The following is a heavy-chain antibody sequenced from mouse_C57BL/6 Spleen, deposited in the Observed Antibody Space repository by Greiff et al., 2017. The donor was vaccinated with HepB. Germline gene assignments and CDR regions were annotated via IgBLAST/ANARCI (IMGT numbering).Heavy chain of an antibody. CDR2: IDPSDSYT. CDR3: ARSLFYYGSSYGKYYFDY. CDR1: GYTFTSYW. D-gene: IGHD1-1*01. Sequence: VQLQQPGAELVMPGASVKLSCKASGYTFTSYWMHWVKQSPGQGLEWIGEIDPSDSYTNYNQKFKGKSTLTVDKSSSTAYMQLSSLTSEDSAVYYCARSLFYYGSSYGKYYFDYWGQGTTLTVSS. V-gene: IGHV1-69*01. J-gene: IGHJ2*01.